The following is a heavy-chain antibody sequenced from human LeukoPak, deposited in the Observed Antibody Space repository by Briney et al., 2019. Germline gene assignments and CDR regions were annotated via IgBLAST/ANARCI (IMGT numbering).Heavy chain of an antibody. Sequence: PSETLSLTCATYGASFTGYYWSWFRQPPGKGLEWIGEINHSGGTNYNPSLKSRVTISLDTSNNQFSLKLNSVTAADTAVYYCARLLPLQGGDVWGQGTTVTVSS. D-gene: IGHD2-15*01. CDR3: ARLLPLQGGDV. CDR2: INHSGGT. J-gene: IGHJ6*02. CDR1: GASFTGYY. V-gene: IGHV4-34*01.